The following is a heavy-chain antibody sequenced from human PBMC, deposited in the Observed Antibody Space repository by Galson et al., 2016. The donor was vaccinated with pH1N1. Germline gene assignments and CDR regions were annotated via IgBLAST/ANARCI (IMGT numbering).Heavy chain of an antibody. D-gene: IGHD3-16*01. V-gene: IGHV1-69*02. CDR3: ARVRSHEEMFGTLLY. CDR2: FIPMINLA. Sequence: SVKVSCKASGDGFSSHTITWVRQAPGQGLEWVGRFIPMINLANSAQKFQGRVTITADKSTTTVYMHLTSLRPEDTAVYYCARVRSHEEMFGTLLYWGQGTLVTVSS. J-gene: IGHJ4*02. CDR1: GDGFSSHT.